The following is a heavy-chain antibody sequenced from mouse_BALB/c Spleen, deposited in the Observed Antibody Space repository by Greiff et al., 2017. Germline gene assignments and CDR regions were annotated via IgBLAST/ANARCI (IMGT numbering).Heavy chain of an antibody. CDR1: GFTFSNYW. CDR2: IRLKSNNYAT. J-gene: IGHJ2*01. V-gene: IGHV6-6*02. D-gene: IGHD3-1*01. Sequence: EVQLVESGGGLVQPGGSMKLSCVASGFTFSNYWMNWVRQSPEKGLEWVAEIRLKSNNYATHYAESVKGRFTISRDDSKSSVYLQMNNLRAEDTGIYYCTRLRAETYFDYWGQGTTLTVSS. CDR3: TRLRAETYFDY.